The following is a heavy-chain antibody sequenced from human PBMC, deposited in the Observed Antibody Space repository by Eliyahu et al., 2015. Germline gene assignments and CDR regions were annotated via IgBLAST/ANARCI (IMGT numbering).Heavy chain of an antibody. CDR1: GFTFSSYS. D-gene: IGHD6-13*01. V-gene: IGHV3-48*01. CDR3: ARDNWRLAAAGLLDY. J-gene: IGHJ4*02. CDR2: ISSSSSTI. Sequence: EVQLVESGGGLVQPGGSLRLSCAASGFTFSSYSMNWVRQAPGKGLEWVSYISSSSSTIYYADSVKGRFTISRDNAKNSLYLQMNSLRAEDTAVYYCARDNWRLAAAGLLDYWGQGTLVTVSS.